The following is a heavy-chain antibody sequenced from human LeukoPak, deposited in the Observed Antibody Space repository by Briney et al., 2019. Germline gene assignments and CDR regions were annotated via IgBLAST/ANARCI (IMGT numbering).Heavy chain of an antibody. CDR2: IYYSGST. V-gene: IGHV4-59*01. D-gene: IGHD4-23*01. CDR3: ARGINFGGNSFDY. CDR1: GGSIRSYY. Sequence: SETLSLTCTVSGGSIRSYYWSWIRQPPGKGLEWIGYIYYSGSTNYNPSLKSRVTISVDTSKNQFSLKLISVTAADTAVYYCARGINFGGNSFDYWGQGTLVTVSS. J-gene: IGHJ4*02.